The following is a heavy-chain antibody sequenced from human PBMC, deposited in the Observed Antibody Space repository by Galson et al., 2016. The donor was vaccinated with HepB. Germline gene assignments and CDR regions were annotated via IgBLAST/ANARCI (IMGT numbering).Heavy chain of an antibody. CDR1: GGSIGSYY. Sequence: ETLSLTCTVSGGSIGSYYWNWIRQPPGKGLEWIGYIYYSGSTNYNPSLKSRVTISVDTSKNQFSLKLSSVTAADTAVYYCARGDDILTGTYYFDYWGQGTLVTVSS. CDR2: IYYSGST. J-gene: IGHJ4*02. CDR3: ARGDDILTGTYYFDY. D-gene: IGHD3-9*01. V-gene: IGHV4-59*08.